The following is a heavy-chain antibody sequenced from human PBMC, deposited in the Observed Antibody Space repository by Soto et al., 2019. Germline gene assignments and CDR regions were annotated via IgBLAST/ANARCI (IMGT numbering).Heavy chain of an antibody. D-gene: IGHD2-2*01. Sequence: QVQLVESGGGVVQPGRSLRLSCAASGFTFSSYGMHWVRQAPGKGLEWVAVISYDGSNKYYADSVKGRFTISRDNSKNTLYLQMNSLRAEDTAVYYCAKEYCSSTSCRSGGSRYGMDVWGQGTTVTVSS. J-gene: IGHJ6*02. V-gene: IGHV3-30*18. CDR2: ISYDGSNK. CDR3: AKEYCSSTSCRSGGSRYGMDV. CDR1: GFTFSSYG.